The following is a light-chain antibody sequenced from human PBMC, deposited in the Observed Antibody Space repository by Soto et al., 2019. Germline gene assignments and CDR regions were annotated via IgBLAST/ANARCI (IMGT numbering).Light chain of an antibody. V-gene: IGKV3-15*01. CDR2: GAS. CDR1: QSVYSN. J-gene: IGKJ4*01. Sequence: IVMTQSPDSLSVSPGERVTLSCRASQSVYSNLAWYRHKPGQAPRLLISGASTGATGVPVRFRGSGSGTEFTLTINTLQSEDSAVYYCQQYHTWPVTFGGGTMVEI. CDR3: QQYHTWPVT.